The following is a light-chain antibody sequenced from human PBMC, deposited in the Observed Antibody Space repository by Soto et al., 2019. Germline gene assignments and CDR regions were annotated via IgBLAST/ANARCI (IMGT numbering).Light chain of an antibody. CDR1: RSIGTW. Sequence: DIQMTQSPSTLSASVGDRVTITCRASRSIGTWLAWYQQRPGKAPNLLVYGVSSLETGVPSRVNGSGSGTEFALTISSLQPDEFATYYCQYYNPSSGTFCQGTKGDVK. V-gene: IGKV1-5*01. CDR2: GVS. CDR3: QYYNPSSGT. J-gene: IGKJ1*01.